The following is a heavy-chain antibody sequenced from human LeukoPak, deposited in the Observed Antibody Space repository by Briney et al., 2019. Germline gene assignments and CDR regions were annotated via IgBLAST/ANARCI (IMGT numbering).Heavy chain of an antibody. D-gene: IGHD5-18*01. V-gene: IGHV4-39*01. CDR2: FYYSEST. J-gene: IGHJ4*02. Sequence: SETLSLTCTVSGGSISSSSYYWGWIRQPPGKGLEWIGSFYYSESTYYNPSLKSRVTISVDTSKNQFSLNLTSVTAADTAVYYCARRYNHGYFDYWGQGTLVIVSS. CDR3: ARRYNHGYFDY. CDR1: GGSISSSSYY.